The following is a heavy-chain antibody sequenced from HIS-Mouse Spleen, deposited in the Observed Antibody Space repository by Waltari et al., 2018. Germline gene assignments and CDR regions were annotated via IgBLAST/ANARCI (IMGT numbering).Heavy chain of an antibody. CDR3: AKDLARKDSGYDAFDI. CDR2: LWYDGMNK. CDR1: GFTFSSYG. D-gene: IGHD5-12*01. V-gene: IGHV3-33*06. Sequence: QVQLVESGGGVVQPGRSLRLSCAASGFTFSSYGMHGVRQAPDKGMEWVAVLWYDGMNKYYADSVKGRFTISRDNSKNTLYLQMNSLRAEDTAVYYCAKDLARKDSGYDAFDIWGQGTMVTVSS. J-gene: IGHJ3*02.